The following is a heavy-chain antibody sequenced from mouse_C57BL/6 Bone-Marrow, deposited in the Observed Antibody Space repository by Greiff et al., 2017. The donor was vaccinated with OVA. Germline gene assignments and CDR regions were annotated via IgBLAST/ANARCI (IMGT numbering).Heavy chain of an antibody. CDR3: ARARYYCYFDV. CDR2: IHPNSGST. V-gene: IGHV1-64*01. J-gene: IGHJ1*03. CDR1: GYTFTSYW. Sequence: QVQLQQPGAELVKPGASVKLSCKASGYTFTSYWMHWVKQRPGQGLEWIGMIHPNSGSTNYNEKFKSKATLTVDKSSSTAYMQLSSLTSEDSAVYYCARARYYCYFDVWGTGTTVTVSS.